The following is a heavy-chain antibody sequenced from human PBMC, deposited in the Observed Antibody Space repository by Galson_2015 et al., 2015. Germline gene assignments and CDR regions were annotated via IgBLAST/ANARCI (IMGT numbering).Heavy chain of an antibody. V-gene: IGHV4-4*02. CDR3: ASSIAAADYFDY. D-gene: IGHD6-13*01. CDR2: IYHSGST. J-gene: IGHJ4*02. CDR1: GGSISSSNW. Sequence: SETLSLTCAVSGGSISSSNWWSWVRQPPGKGLEWIGEIYHSGSTNYNPSLKSRVTISVDKSKNQFSLKLSSVTAADTAVYYCASSIAAADYFDYWGQGTLVTVSS.